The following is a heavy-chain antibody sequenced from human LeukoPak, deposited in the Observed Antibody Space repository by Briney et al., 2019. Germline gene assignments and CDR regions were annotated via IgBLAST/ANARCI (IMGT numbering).Heavy chain of an antibody. CDR3: ARVSSSGWRRFKGNDAFDI. V-gene: IGHV3-74*01. D-gene: IGHD6-19*01. CDR1: GFTFSNYW. Sequence: RESLRLPCAASGFTFSNYWMHWVRQAPGKGLVWVSRINSDGSSRNYADPVKGRFTISRDNAKNTLYLQMHSLRAEDTAVYYCARVSSSGWRRFKGNDAFDIWGQGTVVTVSS. J-gene: IGHJ3*02. CDR2: INSDGSSR.